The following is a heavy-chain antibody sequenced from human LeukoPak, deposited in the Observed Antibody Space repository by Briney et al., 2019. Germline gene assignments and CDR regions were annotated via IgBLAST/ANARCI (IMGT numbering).Heavy chain of an antibody. J-gene: IGHJ4*02. CDR1: GFTFSSYA. CDR2: ISGSGGST. D-gene: IGHD6-19*01. CDR3: AKGTQPSSGWYLGGPVARTWNHYFDY. Sequence: GGSLRLSCAASGFTFSSYAMCWVRQAPGKGLEWVSAISGSGGSTYYADSVKGRFTISRDNSKNTLYLQMNSLRAEDTAVYYCAKGTQPSSGWYLGGPVARTWNHYFDYWGQGTLDTVSS. V-gene: IGHV3-23*01.